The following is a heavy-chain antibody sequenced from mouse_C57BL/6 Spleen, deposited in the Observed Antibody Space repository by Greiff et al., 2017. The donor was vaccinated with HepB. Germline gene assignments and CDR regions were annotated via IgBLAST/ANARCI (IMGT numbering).Heavy chain of an antibody. CDR2: INPYNGGT. Sequence: VQLQQSGPELVKPGASVKIPCKASGYTFTDYNMDWVKQSHGKSLEWIGDINPYNGGTIYNQKFKGKATLTVDKSSSTAYMELRSLTSEDTAVYYCARTGWDAWFAYWGQGTLVTVSA. CDR3: ARTGWDAWFAY. D-gene: IGHD4-1*01. J-gene: IGHJ3*01. V-gene: IGHV1-18*01. CDR1: GYTFTDYN.